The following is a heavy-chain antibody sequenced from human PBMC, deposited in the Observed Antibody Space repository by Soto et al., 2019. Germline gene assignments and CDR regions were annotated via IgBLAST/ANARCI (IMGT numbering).Heavy chain of an antibody. CDR1: GFTFSSYS. CDR3: ARAAAAEVWESSSYYYYMDV. D-gene: IGHD6-13*01. Sequence: EVQLVESGGGLVQPGGSLRLSCAASGFTFSSYSMNWVRQAPGKGLEWVSYISSSSSTIYYADSVKGRFTISRDNAKNSLYLQMNSLRAEDTAVYYCARAAAAEVWESSSYYYYMDVWGKGTTVTVSS. J-gene: IGHJ6*03. V-gene: IGHV3-48*01. CDR2: ISSSSSTI.